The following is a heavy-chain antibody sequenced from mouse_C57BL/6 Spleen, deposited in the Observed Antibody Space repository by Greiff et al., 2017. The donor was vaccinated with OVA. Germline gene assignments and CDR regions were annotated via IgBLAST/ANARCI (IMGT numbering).Heavy chain of an antibody. J-gene: IGHJ2*01. Sequence: EVQLVESGGGLVQPKGSLKLSCAASGFTFNTYAMHWVRQAPGKGLEWVARIRSKSSNYATYYADSVKDRFTISRDDSQSMLYLQMNNLKTEDTAMYYCVRSSRDGYYPYYFDYWGQGTTLTVSS. D-gene: IGHD2-3*01. CDR1: GFTFNTYA. CDR3: VRSSRDGYYPYYFDY. CDR2: IRSKSSNYAT. V-gene: IGHV10-3*01.